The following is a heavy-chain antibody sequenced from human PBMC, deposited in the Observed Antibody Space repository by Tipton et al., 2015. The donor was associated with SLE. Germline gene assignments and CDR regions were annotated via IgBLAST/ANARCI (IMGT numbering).Heavy chain of an antibody. Sequence: GSLRLSCEASGFTFSTNWMHWVRQGPGKGLMWVSRINSDGRSITYADSVKGRFTISRDNAKNTLYLQMNSLRAEDTAVYYCARGSVTAPRSAFDIWGQGTMVTVSS. CDR2: INSDGRSI. CDR1: GFTFSTNW. CDR3: ARGSVTAPRSAFDI. V-gene: IGHV3-74*03. D-gene: IGHD2-21*02. J-gene: IGHJ3*02.